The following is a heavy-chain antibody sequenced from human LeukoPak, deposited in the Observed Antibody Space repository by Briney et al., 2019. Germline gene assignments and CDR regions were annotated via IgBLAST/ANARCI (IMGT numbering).Heavy chain of an antibody. CDR3: ATGGYYYDSSGYYSIDY. CDR2: FDPEDGET. Sequence: ASVKVSCKVSGYTLTELSMHWVRQAPGKGLEWMGGFDPEDGETIYAQKFQGRVTMTEDTSIDTAYMELSSLRSEDTAVYYCATGGYYYDSSGYYSIDYWGQGTLVTVSS. J-gene: IGHJ4*02. D-gene: IGHD3-22*01. V-gene: IGHV1-24*01. CDR1: GYTLTELS.